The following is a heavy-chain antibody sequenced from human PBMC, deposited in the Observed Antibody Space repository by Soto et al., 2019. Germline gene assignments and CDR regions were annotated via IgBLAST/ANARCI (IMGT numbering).Heavy chain of an antibody. CDR2: IWYDGSYK. CDR3: ARQDMVSYYFDS. CDR1: GFTFSNHG. V-gene: IGHV3-33*01. Sequence: QVQLVESGGGVVQPGRSLRLSCAASGFTFSNHGMHWVRQAPGTGLEWVAVIWYDGSYKYYADSVKGRFTISRDNSKNTLYLQMNSLRAEDTALYYCARQDMVSYYFDSWGQGTLVTVSS. D-gene: IGHD2-8*01. J-gene: IGHJ4*02.